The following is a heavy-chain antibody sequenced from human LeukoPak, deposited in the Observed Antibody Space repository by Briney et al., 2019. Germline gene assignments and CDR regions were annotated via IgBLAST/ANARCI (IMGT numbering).Heavy chain of an antibody. CDR3: ASYCSGGSCYSGKRYFDY. J-gene: IGHJ4*02. Sequence: PGGSLRLSCAASGFTFSNYAMSWVRQAPGKGLEWVANIKQDGSEKYYVDSVKGRFTISRDNAKNSLYLQMNSLRAEDTAVYYCASYCSGGSCYSGKRYFDYWGQGTLVTVSS. D-gene: IGHD2-15*01. V-gene: IGHV3-7*01. CDR1: GFTFSNYA. CDR2: IKQDGSEK.